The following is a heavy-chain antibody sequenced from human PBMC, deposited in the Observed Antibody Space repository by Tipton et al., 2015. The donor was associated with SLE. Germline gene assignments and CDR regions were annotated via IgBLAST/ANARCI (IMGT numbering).Heavy chain of an antibody. J-gene: IGHJ6*02. CDR1: GFTFSSYS. Sequence: SLRLSCAASGFTFSSYSMNWVRQAPGKGLEWVSSISSSSSYIYYADSVKGRFTISRDNAKNSLYLQMNSLRAEDTAVYYCARGPGLMAVASDYYGMDVWGQGTTVTVSS. CDR3: ARGPGLMAVASDYYGMDV. V-gene: IGHV3-21*01. CDR2: ISSSSSYI. D-gene: IGHD6-19*01.